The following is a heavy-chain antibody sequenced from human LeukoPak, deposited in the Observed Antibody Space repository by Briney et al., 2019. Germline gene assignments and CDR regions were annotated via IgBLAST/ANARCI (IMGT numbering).Heavy chain of an antibody. J-gene: IGHJ4*02. Sequence: ASVKVSCKASGYTFTSYGISWVRQAPGQGLEWMGWISAYNGNTNYAQKLQGRVTMTTDTSTSTAYMELRSLRSDDTAVYYCARDPYYYDSSGYPDYWGQGTLVTVSS. V-gene: IGHV1-18*01. D-gene: IGHD3-22*01. CDR3: ARDPYYYDSSGYPDY. CDR1: GYTFTSYG. CDR2: ISAYNGNT.